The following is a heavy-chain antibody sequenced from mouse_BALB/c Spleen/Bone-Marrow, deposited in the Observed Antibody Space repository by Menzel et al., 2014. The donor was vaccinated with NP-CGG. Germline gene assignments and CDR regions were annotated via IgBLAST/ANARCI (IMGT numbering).Heavy chain of an antibody. D-gene: IGHD2-4*01. CDR3: ARGEDYDDYYAMDY. CDR1: GFSLTGYG. Sequence: QVQPQQSGPGLVAPSQSLSITCTVSGFSLTGYGVNWVRQPPGKGLEWLGMIWGDGSTDYNSALKSRLSISKDNSKSQVFLKMNGLQTDDTARYYCARGEDYDDYYAMDYWGQGTSVTVSS. V-gene: IGHV2-6-7*01. J-gene: IGHJ4*01. CDR2: IWGDGST.